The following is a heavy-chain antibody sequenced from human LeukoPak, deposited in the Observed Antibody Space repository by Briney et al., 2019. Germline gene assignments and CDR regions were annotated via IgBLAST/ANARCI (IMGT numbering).Heavy chain of an antibody. CDR2: IYHSGST. CDR1: GYSISSGYY. J-gene: IGHJ4*02. V-gene: IGHV4-38-2*02. D-gene: IGHD2-2*01. Sequence: SETLSLTCAVSGYSISSGYYWGWIRRPPGKGLEWIGSIYHSGSTYYNPSLKSRVTISVDTSKNQFSLKLSSVTAADTAVYYCARDSWGYCSSTRCYGSFDYWGQGTLVTVSS. CDR3: ARDSWGYCSSTRCYGSFDY.